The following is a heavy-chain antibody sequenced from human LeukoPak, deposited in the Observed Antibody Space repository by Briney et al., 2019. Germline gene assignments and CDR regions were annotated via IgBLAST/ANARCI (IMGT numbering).Heavy chain of an antibody. CDR1: GFTFSTYA. CDR2: ISSSGSTK. D-gene: IGHD1-14*01. CDR3: ASGTQSDC. J-gene: IGHJ4*02. Sequence: GGSLRLSCAGSGFTFSTYAMHWVRQAPGKGLEWVSYISSSGSTKSYADSVRGRFTISRDNAKNSLFLQMNSLRAEDTAVYYCASGTQSDCWGQGTLVTVSS. V-gene: IGHV3-48*03.